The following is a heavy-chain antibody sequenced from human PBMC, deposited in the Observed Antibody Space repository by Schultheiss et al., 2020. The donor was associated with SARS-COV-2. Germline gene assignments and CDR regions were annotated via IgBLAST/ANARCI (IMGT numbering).Heavy chain of an antibody. CDR3: ARDMDV. V-gene: IGHV4-4*02. Sequence: SQTLSLTCRVSGGSISTSNWWSWVRQPPGKGLEWIGEINHSGSTNYNPSLKSRVTISVDTSKNQFSLKLSSVTAADTAVYYCARDMDVWGQGTTVTVSS. CDR2: INHSGST. CDR1: GGSISTSNW. J-gene: IGHJ6*02.